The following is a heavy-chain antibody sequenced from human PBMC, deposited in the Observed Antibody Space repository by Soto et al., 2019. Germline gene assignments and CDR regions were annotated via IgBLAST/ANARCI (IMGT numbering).Heavy chain of an antibody. CDR1: GGSISSGGYY. D-gene: IGHD4-17*01. CDR2: IYYSGST. J-gene: IGHJ4*02. CDR3: ARVLTEDYGDYPDY. Sequence: QVQLQESGPGLVKPSQTLSLTCTVSGGSISSGGYYWSWIRQHPGKGLEWIGYIYYSGSTYYNPSHKRRVTIAVDTSKNQYSLKLSSVTAADTAVYYCARVLTEDYGDYPDYWGQGTLVTVSS. V-gene: IGHV4-31*03.